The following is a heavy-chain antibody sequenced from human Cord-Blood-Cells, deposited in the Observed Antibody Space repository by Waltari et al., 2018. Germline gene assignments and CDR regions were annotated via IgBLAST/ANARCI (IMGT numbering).Heavy chain of an antibody. Sequence: LQLQESGLGLLKPSDTLSLPCTVSGASLSSSSYYWAGIRQYPGKGLEWIGSILYSGRTYYNPSRKSRVTISVDTSKNQFSLKLSSVTAADTAVYYCAGLPPGGSADYWGQGTLVTVSS. J-gene: IGHJ4*02. CDR3: AGLPPGGSADY. D-gene: IGHD5-12*01. CDR2: ILYSGRT. V-gene: IGHV4-39*01. CDR1: GASLSSSSYY.